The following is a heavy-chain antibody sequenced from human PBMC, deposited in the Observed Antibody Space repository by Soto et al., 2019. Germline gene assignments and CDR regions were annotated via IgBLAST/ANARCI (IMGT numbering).Heavy chain of an antibody. CDR2: INPNSGGT. Sequence: XSVKVSCNASGYTFTGYYMHWVRQAPGQGLEWMGWINPNSGGTNYAQKFQGWVTMTRDTSISTAYMELSRLRSDDTAVYYCARVKYSGYDFGSAFFDYWGQGTLVTVS. J-gene: IGHJ4*02. V-gene: IGHV1-2*04. CDR3: ARVKYSGYDFGSAFFDY. D-gene: IGHD5-12*01. CDR1: GYTFTGYY.